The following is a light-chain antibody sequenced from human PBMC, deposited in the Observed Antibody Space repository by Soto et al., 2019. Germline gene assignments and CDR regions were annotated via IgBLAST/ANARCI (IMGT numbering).Light chain of an antibody. CDR1: SSDVGGYNY. V-gene: IGLV2-14*01. J-gene: IGLJ1*01. CDR2: EVS. Sequence: QSVLTQPASVSGSSGQSITISCTGTSSDVGGYNYVSWYQQHPGKAPKLMIYEVSNRPSGVSDRFSGSKSGNTASLTISGLQAEDEADYYCSSYTRSTTYVFGTGTKVTVL. CDR3: SSYTRSTTYV.